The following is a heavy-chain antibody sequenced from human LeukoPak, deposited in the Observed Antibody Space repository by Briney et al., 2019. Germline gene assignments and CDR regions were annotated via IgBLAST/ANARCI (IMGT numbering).Heavy chain of an antibody. Sequence: GRSLRLSCAASGFTFSSYAMHWVRQAPGKGLEWVAFISYDGSNKYYADSVKGRFTISRDNSRNTLYLQMNSLRAEDTAVYYCAKDGGSYYGYYYYYMDVWGKGTTVTVSS. D-gene: IGHD1-26*01. CDR3: AKDGGSYYGYYYYYMDV. V-gene: IGHV3-30*04. CDR2: ISYDGSNK. CDR1: GFTFSSYA. J-gene: IGHJ6*03.